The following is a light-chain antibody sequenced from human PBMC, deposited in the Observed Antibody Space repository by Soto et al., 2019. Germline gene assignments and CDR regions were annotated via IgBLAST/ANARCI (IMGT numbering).Light chain of an antibody. CDR3: QQHGSSPQT. CDR1: QSVVSSY. Sequence: IELTQSPGTLSLSPGERATLSCRASQSVVSSYVAWYQQKPGQAPRLLIYCAASRVTGIPDTFSGSGSGTDVTPTISSLEPEDFAVYYCQQHGSSPQTFGQGTKVDI. J-gene: IGKJ1*01. V-gene: IGKV3-20*01. CDR2: CAA.